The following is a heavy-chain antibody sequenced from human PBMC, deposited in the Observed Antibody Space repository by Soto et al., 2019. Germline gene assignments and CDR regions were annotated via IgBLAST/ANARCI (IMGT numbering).Heavy chain of an antibody. Sequence: SETLSLTCTVSGGSISSSSYYWGWIRQPPGKGLEWIGSIYYSGSTYYNPSLKSRVTISVDTSKNQFSLKLSSVTAADTAVYYCARLRSGGSWFDPWGQGTLVTVSS. J-gene: IGHJ5*02. CDR1: GGSISSSSYY. V-gene: IGHV4-39*01. D-gene: IGHD3-16*01. CDR3: ARLRSGGSWFDP. CDR2: IYYSGST.